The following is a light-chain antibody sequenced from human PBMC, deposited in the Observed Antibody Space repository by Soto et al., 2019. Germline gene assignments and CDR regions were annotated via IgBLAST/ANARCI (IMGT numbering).Light chain of an antibody. CDR2: DAS. V-gene: IGKV1-33*01. J-gene: IGKJ2*01. CDR3: HHFASLPYT. Sequence: DIQMAQSPSSLSAFIGDRVTVTCQASQDSSKQLNWYRQAPGKAPQLLIYDASNLERGVPSRFSGSGSGTEFTFAINSLQAEDVATYYCHHFASLPYTFGPGTKVEV. CDR1: QDSSKQ.